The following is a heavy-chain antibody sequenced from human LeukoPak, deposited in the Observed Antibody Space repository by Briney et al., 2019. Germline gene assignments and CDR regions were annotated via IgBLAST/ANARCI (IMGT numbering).Heavy chain of an antibody. CDR1: GYSISSGYY. CDR3: ARGPKTYYYDSSGYYGRNWFDP. Sequence: TSETLSLTCTVSGYSISSGYYWGWIRQPPGKGLEWIGSIYHSGSTSYNPSLKSRVTISVDTSKNQFSLKLSSVTAADTAVYYCARGPKTYYYDSSGYYGRNWFDPWGQGTLVTVSS. V-gene: IGHV4-38-2*02. J-gene: IGHJ5*02. D-gene: IGHD3-22*01. CDR2: IYHSGST.